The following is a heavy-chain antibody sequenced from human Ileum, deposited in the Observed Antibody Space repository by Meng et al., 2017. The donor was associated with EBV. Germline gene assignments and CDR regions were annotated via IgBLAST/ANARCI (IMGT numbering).Heavy chain of an antibody. CDR3: LRGSGGSV. CDR2: IPHRGSS. V-gene: IGHV4-4*02. Sequence: LREWGPAPGTPSETPSLTCAVSGDPITNHNWWAWVRQPPGKGLEWIGEIPHRGSSAYNPSLKSRVSMSIDKSKNQFSLKLTSVTAADTVVYHCLRGSGGSVWGQGTLVTVSS. CDR1: GDPITNHNW. J-gene: IGHJ1*01. D-gene: IGHD3-10*01.